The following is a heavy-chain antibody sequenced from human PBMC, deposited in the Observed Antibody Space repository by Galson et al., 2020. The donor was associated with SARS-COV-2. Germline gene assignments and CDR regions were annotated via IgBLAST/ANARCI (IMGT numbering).Heavy chain of an antibody. CDR1: GGSFSDYY. CDR3: ARIRQDFTMIVVAITGYFYYMDV. J-gene: IGHJ6*03. Sequence: SQTLSLTCAVYGGSFSDYYWSWIRQPPGKGLEWIGEINHSGSVNYNPSLKSRVTISADTSKNQFSLRLSSVTAADTAVYYCARIRQDFTMIVVAITGYFYYMDVWGKGTPVTISS. D-gene: IGHD3-22*01. CDR2: INHSGSV. V-gene: IGHV4-34*01.